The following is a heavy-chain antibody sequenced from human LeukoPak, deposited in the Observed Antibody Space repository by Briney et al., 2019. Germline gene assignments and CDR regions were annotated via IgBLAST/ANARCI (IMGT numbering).Heavy chain of an antibody. CDR2: IIPIFGTA. V-gene: IGHV1-69*05. D-gene: IGHD5-24*01. CDR3: ARGGWLQAPFDY. Sequence: VASVKVSCKASGGTFSSYAISWVRQAPGQGLEWRGGIIPIFGTANYAQRFQGRVTITTDESTSTAYMELSSLRSEDTAVYYCARGGWLQAPFDYWGQGTLVTVSS. CDR1: GGTFSSYA. J-gene: IGHJ4*02.